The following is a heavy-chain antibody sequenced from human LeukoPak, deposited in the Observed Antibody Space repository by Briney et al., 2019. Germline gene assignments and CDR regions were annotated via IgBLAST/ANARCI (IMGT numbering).Heavy chain of an antibody. D-gene: IGHD3-10*01. CDR3: AKSKPYYYGSGSYYKNPFDY. V-gene: IGHV3-23*01. Sequence: GGTLRLSCAASGFTFSSYGMSWVRQAPGKGLEWVSAISGSGGSTYYADSVKGRFTISRDNSKNTLYLQMNSLRAEDTAVYYCAKSKPYYYGSGSYYKNPFDYWGQGTLVTVSS. CDR2: ISGSGGST. J-gene: IGHJ4*02. CDR1: GFTFSSYG.